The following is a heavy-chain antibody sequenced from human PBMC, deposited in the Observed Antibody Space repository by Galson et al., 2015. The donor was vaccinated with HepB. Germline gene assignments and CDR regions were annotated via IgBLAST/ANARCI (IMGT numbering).Heavy chain of an antibody. CDR1: AFTFSSFG. D-gene: IGHD2-2*01. Sequence: SLRLSCAASAFTFSSFGIHWVRQAPVKGLEWVAVIWYDGPNKYYADSVKGRFTISRYNSANTLYLQMNSLTAEDTAVYYCERGERHCSSTTCYGSTDDYYMDDWGKGTTVTVYS. J-gene: IGHJ6*03. V-gene: IGHV3-33*01. CDR2: IWYDGPNK. CDR3: ERGERHCSSTTCYGSTDDYYMDD.